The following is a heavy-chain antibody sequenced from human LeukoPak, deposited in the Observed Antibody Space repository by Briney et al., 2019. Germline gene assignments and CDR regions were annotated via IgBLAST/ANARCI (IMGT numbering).Heavy chain of an antibody. CDR2: ISSSSSYI. CDR1: GFTFSSYS. CDR3: GRAGGGDTVMAPPNY. D-gene: IGHD4-11*01. Sequence: GGSLRLSCAASGFTFSSYSMNWVRQAPGKGLEWVSSISSSSSYIYYADSVKGRFTISRDNAKNSLYLQMNSLRAEDTAVYYCGRAGGGDTVMAPPNYWGKGTLVPVSS. J-gene: IGHJ4*02. V-gene: IGHV3-21*01.